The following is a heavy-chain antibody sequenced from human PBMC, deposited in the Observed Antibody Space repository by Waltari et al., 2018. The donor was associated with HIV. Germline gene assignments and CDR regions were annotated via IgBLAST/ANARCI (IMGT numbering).Heavy chain of an antibody. Sequence: EVQLVESGGGLMQPGGSLRISCAASGFTVSRNDMSWVRQAPGKGLEWVSIIYSGDFTFYADSVKGRFIVSRDKSKNTLFLQMNSLRAEDTAVYYCARDRGFSGYGGMDVWGHGTTVTVSS. V-gene: IGHV3-53*01. D-gene: IGHD5-12*01. CDR2: IYSGDFT. CDR3: ARDRGFSGYGGMDV. J-gene: IGHJ6*02. CDR1: GFTVSRND.